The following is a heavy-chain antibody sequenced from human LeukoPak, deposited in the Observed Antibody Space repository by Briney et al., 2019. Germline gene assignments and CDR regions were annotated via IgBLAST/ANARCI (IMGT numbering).Heavy chain of an antibody. CDR3: ARDGVPAAIGWFDP. Sequence: GRSLRLSCAASGFTFSSYAMHWVRQAPGKGLEWVAVISYDGSNKYYADSVKGRFTISRDNSKNTLYLQMNGLRAEDTAVYYCARDGVPAAIGWFDPWGQGTLVTVSS. CDR2: ISYDGSNK. J-gene: IGHJ5*02. CDR1: GFTFSSYA. D-gene: IGHD2-2*02. V-gene: IGHV3-30-3*01.